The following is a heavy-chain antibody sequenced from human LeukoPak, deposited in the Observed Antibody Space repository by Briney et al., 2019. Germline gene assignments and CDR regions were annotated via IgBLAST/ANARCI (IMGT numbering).Heavy chain of an antibody. J-gene: IGHJ4*02. D-gene: IGHD2-2*01. V-gene: IGHV3-30*02. CDR2: IRYDGVIK. CDR3: AKDSLRTLPAASFDY. Sequence: GGSLRLSCAASGFTFSNYGMHWVRQAPGKGLEWVAFIRYDGVIKYYADSVKGRFTISRDNSKNTLYLQMDSLRAEDTAVYYCAKDSLRTLPAASFDYWGQGTLVTVSS. CDR1: GFTFSNYG.